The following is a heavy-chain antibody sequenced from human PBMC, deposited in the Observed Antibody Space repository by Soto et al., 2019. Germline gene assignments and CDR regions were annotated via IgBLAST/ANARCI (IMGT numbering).Heavy chain of an antibody. CDR2: IIPFHGVT. CDR3: TRDWEITVSTWSFVGF. CDR1: GGTFSPYT. V-gene: IGHV1-69*08. D-gene: IGHD3-9*01. Sequence: QVQLVQSGAEVKKPGSSVKVSCKASGGTFSPYTINWMRQAPGQGLEWMGRIIPFHGVTNYAQKFQARVTITADKSTSTAYMELSGLRFEDTAMYYCTRDWEITVSTWSFVGFWGRGTLVTVSS. J-gene: IGHJ4*02.